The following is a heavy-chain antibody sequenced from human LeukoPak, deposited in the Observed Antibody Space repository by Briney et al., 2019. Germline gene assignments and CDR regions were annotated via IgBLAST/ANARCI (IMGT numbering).Heavy chain of an antibody. CDR2: IYYSGST. J-gene: IGHJ4*02. V-gene: IGHV4-31*11. Sequence: PSETLSLTCAVSGGSISSGGYSWSWIRQPPGAGLEWIGYIYYSGSTYYNPSLKSRVTISVDTSKNQFSLKLSSVTAADTAVYYCAREGYNHRPYWGQGTLVTVSS. D-gene: IGHD1-1*01. CDR1: GGSISSGGYS. CDR3: AREGYNHRPY.